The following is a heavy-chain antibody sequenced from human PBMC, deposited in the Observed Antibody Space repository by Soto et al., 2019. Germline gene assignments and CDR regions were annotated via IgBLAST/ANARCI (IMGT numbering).Heavy chain of an antibody. CDR2: ISGSGGST. CDR3: APQTPSDYYGSGSYYKGY. CDR1: GFTFSSYA. V-gene: IGHV3-23*01. Sequence: GGSLRLSCAASGFTFSSYAMSWVRQAPGKGLEWVSAISGSGGSTYYADSVKGRFTISRDNSKNTLYLQMNSLRAEDTAVYYCAPQTPSDYYGSGSYYKGYWGQGTLVTVSS. J-gene: IGHJ4*02. D-gene: IGHD3-10*01.